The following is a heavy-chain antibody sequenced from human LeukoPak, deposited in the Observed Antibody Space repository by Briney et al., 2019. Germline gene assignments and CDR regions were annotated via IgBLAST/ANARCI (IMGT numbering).Heavy chain of an antibody. J-gene: IGHJ4*02. CDR2: INPNSGGT. Sequence: ASVKVSCKASGYTFTGYYMHWVRQAPGQGLEWMGWINPNSGGTNYAQKFQGRVTMTRDTSISTAYMELSRLRSDDTAVYYCARGGRSNIVVVPAAHTYDYWGQGTLVTVSS. CDR3: ARGGRSNIVVVPAAHTYDY. CDR1: GYTFTGYY. D-gene: IGHD2-2*01. V-gene: IGHV1-2*02.